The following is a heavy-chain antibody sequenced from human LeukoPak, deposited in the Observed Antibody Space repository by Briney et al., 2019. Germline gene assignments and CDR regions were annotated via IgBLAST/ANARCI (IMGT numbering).Heavy chain of an antibody. CDR3: AKNVERGAYCSGGSCYPYYYYYMDV. J-gene: IGHJ6*03. V-gene: IGHV3-23*01. D-gene: IGHD2-15*01. Sequence: GGSLRLSCAASGFTFSSYGMSWVRQAPGKGLEWVSAISGGGGTTYYADSVKGRFTISRDNSKNTLYLQMNSLRAEDTAVYYCAKNVERGAYCSGGSCYPYYYYYMDVWGKGTTVTISS. CDR1: GFTFSSYG. CDR2: ISGGGGTT.